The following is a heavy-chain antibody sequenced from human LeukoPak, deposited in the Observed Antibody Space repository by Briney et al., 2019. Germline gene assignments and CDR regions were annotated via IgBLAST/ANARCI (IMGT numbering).Heavy chain of an antibody. CDR2: IYYSGSS. CDR1: GGSISSSSYY. Sequence: PSETLSLTCTVSGGSISSSSYYWGWIRQPPGKGLEWIGSIYYSGSSYYNPSLKSRVTISVDTSKNQFSLKLSSVTAADTAVYYCARVLRFLEWSLSWFDPWGQGTLVTVSS. CDR3: ARVLRFLEWSLSWFDP. D-gene: IGHD3-3*01. J-gene: IGHJ5*02. V-gene: IGHV4-39*01.